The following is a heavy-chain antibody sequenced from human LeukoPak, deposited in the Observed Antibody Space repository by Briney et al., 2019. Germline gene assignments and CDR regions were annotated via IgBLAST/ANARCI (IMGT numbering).Heavy chain of an antibody. CDR3: ASTGYSGSSGWFDP. D-gene: IGHD1-26*01. Sequence: SETLSLTCAVSGGSISSSNWWSWVRQPPGKGLEWIGEIYHSGSTNYNPSLKSRVTISVDKSKSQFSLKLSSVTAADTAVYYCASTGYSGSSGWFDPWGQGTLVTVSS. J-gene: IGHJ5*02. V-gene: IGHV4-4*02. CDR1: GGSISSSNW. CDR2: IYHSGST.